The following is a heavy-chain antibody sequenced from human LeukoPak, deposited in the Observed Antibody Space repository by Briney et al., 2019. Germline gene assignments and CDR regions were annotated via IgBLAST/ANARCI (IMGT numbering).Heavy chain of an antibody. V-gene: IGHV1-18*01. Sequence: ASVKVSCKASGYTFTSYGISWVRQAPGQGLEWMGWISAYNGNTNYAQKLQGRVTMTTDTSTSTAYMEPRSLRSDDTAVYYCARDRPPRSICSSTNCSHLYYYYYGMDVWGQGTTVTVSS. J-gene: IGHJ6*02. CDR1: GYTFTSYG. CDR3: ARDRPPRSICSSTNCSHLYYYYYGMDV. CDR2: ISAYNGNT. D-gene: IGHD2-2*01.